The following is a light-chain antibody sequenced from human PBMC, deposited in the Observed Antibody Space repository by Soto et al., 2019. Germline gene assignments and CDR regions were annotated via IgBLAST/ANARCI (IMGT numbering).Light chain of an antibody. CDR1: QDVSRS. CDR2: AAS. J-gene: IGKJ4*01. V-gene: IGKV1-9*01. Sequence: DAQLTQSPSFLSASVGDRVTIACRASQDVSRSVGRYQQKPGTAPKLLISAASTLNSGVPSRFSGSGSGTDFTLTISSLQPEDFATYYCQQLWTYPLTFGGGTKVDIK. CDR3: QQLWTYPLT.